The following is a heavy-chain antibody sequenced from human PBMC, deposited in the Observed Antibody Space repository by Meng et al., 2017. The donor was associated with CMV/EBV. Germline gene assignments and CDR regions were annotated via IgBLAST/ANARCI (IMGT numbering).Heavy chain of an antibody. V-gene: IGHV4-59*01. D-gene: IGHD6-19*01. J-gene: IGHJ5*02. CDR1: GGSISSYY. Sequence: LHESGPGLVKPSETLFPPCTVSGGSISSYYWSWIQQPPGKGLEWIGYIYYSGSTNYNPSLKSRVTISVDTSKNQFSLKLSSVTAADTAVYYCAREGPGSGWYHWFDPWGQGTLVTVSS. CDR3: AREGPGSGWYHWFDP. CDR2: IYYSGST.